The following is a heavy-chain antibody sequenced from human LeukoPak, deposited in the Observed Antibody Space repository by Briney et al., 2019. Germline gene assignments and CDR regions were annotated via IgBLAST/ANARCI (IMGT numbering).Heavy chain of an antibody. V-gene: IGHV3-9*01. CDR3: AKDGEYYYDSSGYVYFDS. D-gene: IGHD3-22*01. Sequence: GGSLRLSCAASGFTFDDYAMHWVRQAPGRGLEWVSGISWNSGSINYADSVKGRFTISRDNAKNSLYLQMNSLRAEDTALYYCAKDGEYYYDSSGYVYFDSWGQGTLVTVSS. J-gene: IGHJ4*02. CDR2: ISWNSGSI. CDR1: GFTFDDYA.